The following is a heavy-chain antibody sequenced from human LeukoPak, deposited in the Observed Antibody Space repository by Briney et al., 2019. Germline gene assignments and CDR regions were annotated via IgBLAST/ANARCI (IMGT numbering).Heavy chain of an antibody. CDR3: ARVGSPYYFDY. CDR1: GGSISSYY. CDR2: IYHSGST. J-gene: IGHJ4*02. D-gene: IGHD6-13*01. V-gene: IGHV4-59*01. Sequence: SETLSLTCTVSGGSISSYYWSWIRQPPGKGLEWIGYIYHSGSTNYNPSLKSRVTISADTSKNQFSLKVSSVTAADTAMHYCARVGSPYYFDYWGQGTLVTVSS.